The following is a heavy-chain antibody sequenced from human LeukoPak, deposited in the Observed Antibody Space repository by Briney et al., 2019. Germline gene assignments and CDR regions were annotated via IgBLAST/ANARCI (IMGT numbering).Heavy chain of an antibody. D-gene: IGHD6-19*01. CDR2: IKQDGSEK. CDR3: AKDKTAWGGWSFDY. J-gene: IGHJ4*02. CDR1: GFTFSSYW. V-gene: IGHV3-7*03. Sequence: GGSLRLSCAASGFTFSSYWMSWVRQAPGKGLEWVANIKQDGSEKYYVDSVKGRFTISRDNAKNSLYLQMNSLRAEDTALYYCAKDKTAWGGWSFDYWGQGILVTVSS.